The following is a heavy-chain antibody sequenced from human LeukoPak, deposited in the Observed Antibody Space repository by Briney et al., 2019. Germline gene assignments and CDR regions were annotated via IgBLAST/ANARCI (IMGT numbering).Heavy chain of an antibody. V-gene: IGHV3-30*03. CDR3: ASRESIAVAGGLDY. D-gene: IGHD6-19*01. J-gene: IGHJ4*02. CDR1: GFTFSSYG. CDR2: ISYDGSNK. Sequence: PGGSLRLSCAASGFTFSSYGMHWVRQAPGKGLEWVAVISYDGSNKYYADSVKGRFTISRDNSKNTLYLQMNSLRAEDTAVYYCASRESIAVAGGLDYWGQGTLVTVSS.